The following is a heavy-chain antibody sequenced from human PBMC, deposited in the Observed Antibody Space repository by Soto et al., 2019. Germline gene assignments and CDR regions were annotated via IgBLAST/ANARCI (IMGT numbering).Heavy chain of an antibody. CDR1: GFTFSGSA. Sequence: EVQLVESGGGLVQPGGSLKLSCAASGFTFSGSAMHWVRQASGKGLEWVGRIRSKANSYATAYAASVKGRFTISRDDSKNAAYLQMNSLKTEDTAVYYCTSTPGKSVIWYFDIWGRGTLVTVSS. CDR3: TSTPGKSVIWYFDI. V-gene: IGHV3-73*01. CDR2: IRSKANSYAT. J-gene: IGHJ2*01.